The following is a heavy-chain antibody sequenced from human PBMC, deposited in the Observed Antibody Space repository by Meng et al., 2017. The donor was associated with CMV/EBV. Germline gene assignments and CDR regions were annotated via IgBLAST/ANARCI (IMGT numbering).Heavy chain of an antibody. J-gene: IGHJ6*02. Sequence: ASVKVSCKASGYTFTSYYMHWVRQATGQGLEWMGWMNPNSGNTGYAHKFQGRVTMTRNTSISTAFMELSSLSSEDTAVYYCARGTEHSFDWLTHPRGPDNGLDVWGQGTTVTVSS. CDR1: GYTFTSYY. CDR2: MNPNSGNT. CDR3: ARGTEHSFDWLTHPRGPDNGLDV. D-gene: IGHD3-9*01. V-gene: IGHV1-8*02.